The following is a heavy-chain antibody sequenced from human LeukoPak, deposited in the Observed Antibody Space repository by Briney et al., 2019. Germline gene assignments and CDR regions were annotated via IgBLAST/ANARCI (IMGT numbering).Heavy chain of an antibody. CDR1: GFTLSSYW. Sequence: GGSLRLSCAASGFTLSSYWMHWVRQAPGKGLVWVSRINTDGRTINYADSVEGRFTISRDIAKHTLYLQMNSLRAEDTAVYYCVRVAAGTGSFDIWGQGTMVTVSS. J-gene: IGHJ3*02. D-gene: IGHD6-13*01. CDR3: VRVAAGTGSFDI. V-gene: IGHV3-74*01. CDR2: INTDGRTI.